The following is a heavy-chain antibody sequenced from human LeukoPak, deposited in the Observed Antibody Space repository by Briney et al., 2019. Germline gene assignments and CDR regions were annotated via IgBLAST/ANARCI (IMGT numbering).Heavy chain of an antibody. J-gene: IGHJ3*02. CDR3: ARDGVAREEYSNAFDI. CDR2: INPNSGGT. D-gene: IGHD3-3*01. Sequence: ASVKVSCKASGYTFTGYYMRWVRQAPGQGLEWMGWINPNSGGTNYAQKFQGRVTMTRDTSISTAYMELSRLRSDDTAVYYCARDGVAREEYSNAFDIWGQGTMVTVSS. V-gene: IGHV1-2*02. CDR1: GYTFTGYY.